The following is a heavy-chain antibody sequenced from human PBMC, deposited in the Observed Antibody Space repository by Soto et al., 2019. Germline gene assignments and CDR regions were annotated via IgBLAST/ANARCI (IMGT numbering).Heavy chain of an antibody. CDR3: ARDRMLAY. V-gene: IGHV4-59*01. Sequence: PSETLSLTCTVSGGSISSYYWSWIRQPPGKGLEWIGYIYYSGSTNYNPSLKSRVTISVDTSKNQFSLKLSSVTAADTAVYYCARDRMLAYWGQGTLVTVSS. CDR2: IYYSGST. J-gene: IGHJ4*02. CDR1: GGSISSYY.